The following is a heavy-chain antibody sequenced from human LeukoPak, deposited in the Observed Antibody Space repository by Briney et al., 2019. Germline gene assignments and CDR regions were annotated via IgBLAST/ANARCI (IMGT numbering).Heavy chain of an antibody. V-gene: IGHV4-59*01. CDR1: GGSISSYY. Sequence: PSETLSLTCTVSGGSISSYYWSWIRQPTGKGLEWIGYIYYSGSTNYNPSLKSRVTISVDTPKNQFSLKVSSVTAADTAVYYCARRTGYYDGFDYWGQGALVTVSS. D-gene: IGHD3/OR15-3a*01. J-gene: IGHJ4*02. CDR3: ARRTGYYDGFDY. CDR2: IYYSGST.